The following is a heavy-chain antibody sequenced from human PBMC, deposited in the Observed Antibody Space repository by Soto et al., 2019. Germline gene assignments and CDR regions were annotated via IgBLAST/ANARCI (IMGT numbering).Heavy chain of an antibody. CDR1: GFTFSSYI. CDR3: ARETASGTTNLDY. Sequence: GGSLRLSCAASGFTFSSYIMNWVRRSPGKGLEWVSSITSSSAFLYYADSLKGRFTISGDNARNSLYLQMHSLRAEDTAVYYCARETASGTTNLDYWGQGTLVTVSS. J-gene: IGHJ4*02. CDR2: ITSSSAFL. D-gene: IGHD1-7*01. V-gene: IGHV3-21*01.